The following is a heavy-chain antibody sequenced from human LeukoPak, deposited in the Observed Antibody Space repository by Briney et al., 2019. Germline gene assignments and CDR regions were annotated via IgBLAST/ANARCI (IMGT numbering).Heavy chain of an antibody. CDR3: VRELVPQSINSGYDSFHI. V-gene: IGHV3-48*04. D-gene: IGHD5-12*01. CDR2: ISSSSSTI. CDR1: GFIFSSYS. J-gene: IGHJ3*02. Sequence: GGSLRLSCAVSGFIFSSYSMNWVRQAPGKGLEWVSYISSSSSTIYYADSVKGRFTISRDNAKNSLSLQMNSLSAEDTAVYYCVRELVPQSINSGYDSFHIWGQGTMVTVSS.